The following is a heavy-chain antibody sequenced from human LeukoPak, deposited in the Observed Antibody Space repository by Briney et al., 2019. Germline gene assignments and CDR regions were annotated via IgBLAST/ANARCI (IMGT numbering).Heavy chain of an antibody. CDR2: IIPIFGTA. CDR1: GGTFSSYA. V-gene: IGHV1-69*13. J-gene: IGHJ5*02. CDR3: ARAFDVVVPAAVYNWFDP. Sequence: SVKVSCKASGGTFSSYAISWVRQAPGQGLEWMGGIIPIFGTANYAQKFQGRVTITADESTSTAYMELSSLRSEDTAVYYCARAFDVVVPAAVYNWFDPWGQGTLVTVSS. D-gene: IGHD2-2*01.